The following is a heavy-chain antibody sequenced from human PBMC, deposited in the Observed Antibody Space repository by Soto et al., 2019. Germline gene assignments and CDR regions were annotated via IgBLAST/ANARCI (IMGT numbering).Heavy chain of an antibody. CDR2: IYYSGST. CDR1: GGSISSYY. V-gene: IGHV4-59*06. D-gene: IGHD2-2*01. Sequence: QVQLQESGPGLVKPSETLSLTCTVSGGSISSYYWSWIRQPPGKGLEWIGYIYYSGSTYYNPSLKSRVTISVDTSKNQFSLKLSSVTAADTAVYYCARELYCSSTSCRQYNWFDPWGQGTLVTVSS. CDR3: ARELYCSSTSCRQYNWFDP. J-gene: IGHJ5*02.